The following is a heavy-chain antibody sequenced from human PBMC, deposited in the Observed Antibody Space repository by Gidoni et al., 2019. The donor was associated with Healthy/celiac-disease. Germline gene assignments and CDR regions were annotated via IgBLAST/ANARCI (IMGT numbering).Heavy chain of an antibody. V-gene: IGHV4-34*01. CDR2: INHSGST. Sequence: QVQLQQWGAGLLKPSETLPLTCAVYGGSFSGYYLSWIRQPPGKGLEWIGEINHSGSTNYNPSLQSRVTISVDTSKNQFSLKLSSVTAADTAVYYCAKSHPTYYYDSSGYYGYYFDYWGQGTLVTVSS. CDR3: AKSHPTYYYDSSGYYGYYFDY. D-gene: IGHD3-22*01. CDR1: GGSFSGYY. J-gene: IGHJ4*02.